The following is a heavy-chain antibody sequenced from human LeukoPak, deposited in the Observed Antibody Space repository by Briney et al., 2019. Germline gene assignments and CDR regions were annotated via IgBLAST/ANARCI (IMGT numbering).Heavy chain of an antibody. Sequence: SETLSLTCTVSGGSIRSSSYYWSWIRQPPGKGLEWIGEINHSGSTNYNPSLKSRVTISVDTSKNQFSLKLSSVTAADTAVYYCARGRKQYSSSWYFPSYFDYWGQGTLVTVSS. CDR2: INHSGST. D-gene: IGHD6-13*01. CDR1: GGSIRSSSYY. V-gene: IGHV4-39*07. J-gene: IGHJ4*02. CDR3: ARGRKQYSSSWYFPSYFDY.